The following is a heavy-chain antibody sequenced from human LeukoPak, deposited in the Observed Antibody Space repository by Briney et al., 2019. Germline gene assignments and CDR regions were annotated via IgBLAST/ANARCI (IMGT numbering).Heavy chain of an antibody. V-gene: IGHV4-59*01. CDR3: ARARYDFSNGFDY. D-gene: IGHD3-3*01. J-gene: IGHJ4*02. CDR1: GGSISSYY. CDR2: IYYSGST. Sequence: PSETLSLTCTVSGGSISSYYWSWIRQPPGKGLEWIGYIYYSGSTNYNPSLKSRVTISVDTSKNQFSLKLSSVTAADTAVYYCARARYDFSNGFDYWGQGTLVTVSS.